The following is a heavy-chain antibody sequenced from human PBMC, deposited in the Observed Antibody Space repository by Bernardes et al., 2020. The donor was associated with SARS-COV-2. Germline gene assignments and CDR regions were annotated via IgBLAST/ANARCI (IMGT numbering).Heavy chain of an antibody. CDR3: AKDFLNYDFWSGYLTVHDYYYYYGMDV. V-gene: IGHV3-30*18. CDR1: GFTFSSYG. CDR2: ISSDGSNK. Sequence: GGSLRLSCAASGFTFSSYGMHWVRQAPGKGLEWVAVISSDGSNKYYADSVKGRFTISRDNSKNTLYLQMNSLRAEDTAVYYCAKDFLNYDFWSGYLTVHDYYYYYGMDVWGQGTTVTVSS. J-gene: IGHJ6*02. D-gene: IGHD3-3*01.